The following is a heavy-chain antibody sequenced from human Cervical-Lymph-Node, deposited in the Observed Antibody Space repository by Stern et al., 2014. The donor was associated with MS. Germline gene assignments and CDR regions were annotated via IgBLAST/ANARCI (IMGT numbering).Heavy chain of an antibody. CDR2: IIPIFRTT. CDR1: GDTLSIYG. CDR3: ARSHDYYALDV. V-gene: IGHV1-69*15. J-gene: IGHJ6*02. Sequence: QDQLVQSGAEVKKPGSSVKVSCRAPGDTLSIYGISWVRQAPGQGLQSLGTIIPIFRTTHYAQQFQGRLTITADESTSTAYMELSGLRSEDTAIYYCARSHDYYALDVWGQGTTVIVSS.